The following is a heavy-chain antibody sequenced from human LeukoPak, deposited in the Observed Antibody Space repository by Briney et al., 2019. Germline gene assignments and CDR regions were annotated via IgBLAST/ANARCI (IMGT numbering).Heavy chain of an antibody. J-gene: IGHJ4*02. CDR1: GGSISSSRYY. V-gene: IGHV4-39*01. CDR2: IYYSGST. Sequence: SETLSLTCTVSGGSISSSRYYWGWVRQPPGKGVEGVGNIYYSGSTYYNPSLKSRVTISVDTSKNQFSLKLSSVTAADTAVYYCARYYYGSGSYYYFDYWGQGTLVTVSS. CDR3: ARYYYGSGSYYYFDY. D-gene: IGHD3-10*01.